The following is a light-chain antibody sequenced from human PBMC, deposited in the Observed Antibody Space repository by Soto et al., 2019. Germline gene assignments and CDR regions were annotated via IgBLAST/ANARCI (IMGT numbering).Light chain of an antibody. CDR2: NNN. J-gene: IGLJ3*02. V-gene: IGLV1-44*01. CDR1: SSNIGSTT. CDR3: AAWDDSLNGVV. Sequence: QSVLTQPPSASGTPGQRVTIACSGSSSNIGSTTVKWYQQLPGTAPKLLIYNNNQRPSGVPDRFSGSKSGTSASLAISGLQSEYEADYYCAAWDDSLNGVVFCGGTKLTVL.